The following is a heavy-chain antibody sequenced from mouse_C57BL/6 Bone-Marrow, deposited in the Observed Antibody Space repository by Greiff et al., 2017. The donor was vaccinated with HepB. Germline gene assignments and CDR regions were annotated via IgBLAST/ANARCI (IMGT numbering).Heavy chain of an antibody. D-gene: IGHD4-1*02. CDR2: ISYDGSN. V-gene: IGHV3-6*01. CDR3: ASNWWFAY. Sequence: EVKLMESGPGLVKPSQSLSLTCSVTGYSITSGYYWNWIRQFPGNKLEWMGYISYDGSNNYNPSLKNRISITRDTSKNQFFLKLNSVTTEDTATYYCASNWWFAYWGQGTLVTVSA. J-gene: IGHJ3*01. CDR1: GYSITSGYY.